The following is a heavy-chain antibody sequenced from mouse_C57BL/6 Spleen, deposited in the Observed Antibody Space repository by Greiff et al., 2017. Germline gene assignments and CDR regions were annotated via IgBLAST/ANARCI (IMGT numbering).Heavy chain of an antibody. CDR3: ARDGVTTVVAPYWYFDV. Sequence: VQLKESEGGLVQPGSSMKLSCTASGFTFSDYYMAWVRQVPEKGLEWVANINYDGSSTYYLDSLKSRFIISRDNAKNILYLQLSSLKSEDTATYYCARDGVTTVVAPYWYFDVWGTGTTVTVSS. J-gene: IGHJ1*03. CDR2: INYDGSST. CDR1: GFTFSDYY. D-gene: IGHD1-1*01. V-gene: IGHV5-16*01.